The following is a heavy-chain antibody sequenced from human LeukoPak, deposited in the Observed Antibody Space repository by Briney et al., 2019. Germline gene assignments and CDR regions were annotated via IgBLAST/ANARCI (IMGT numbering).Heavy chain of an antibody. CDR1: GFTFSSYA. Sequence: GGSLRLSCAASGFTFSSYAMHWVRQAPGKGLEWVAVISYDGSNKYYADSVKGRFTISRDNSKNTLYLQMNSLRAEDTAVYYWARMYSTGFDPWGQGTLVTVSS. D-gene: IGHD6-13*01. CDR3: ARMYSTGFDP. V-gene: IGHV3-30*01. J-gene: IGHJ5*02. CDR2: ISYDGSNK.